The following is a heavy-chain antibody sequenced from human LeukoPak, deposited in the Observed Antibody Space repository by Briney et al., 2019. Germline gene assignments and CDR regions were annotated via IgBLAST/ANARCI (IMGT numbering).Heavy chain of an antibody. D-gene: IGHD6-19*01. CDR2: IYYTGST. Sequence: PSETLSLTCTVSGGSLSSYYWSWIRQPPGKGLEWIGYIYYTGSTNYNPSLKSRLTISLDTSKNQFSLSLSSVTAADTAVYYCARGSGRYYYWGQGTLVIVSS. J-gene: IGHJ4*02. V-gene: IGHV4-59*08. CDR1: GGSLSSYY. CDR3: ARGSGRYYY.